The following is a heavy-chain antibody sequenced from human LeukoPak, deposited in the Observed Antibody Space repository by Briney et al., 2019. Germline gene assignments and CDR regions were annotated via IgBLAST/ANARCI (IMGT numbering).Heavy chain of an antibody. Sequence: SETLSLTCTVSGGSISSYYWSWIRQPPGKGLEWIGYIYYSGSTNYNPSLKSRVTISADTSKNQFSLKLSSVTAADTAVYYCARHHTGYYFDYWGQGTLVTVSS. V-gene: IGHV4-59*08. D-gene: IGHD1-1*01. CDR3: ARHHTGYYFDY. CDR1: GGSISSYY. CDR2: IYYSGST. J-gene: IGHJ4*02.